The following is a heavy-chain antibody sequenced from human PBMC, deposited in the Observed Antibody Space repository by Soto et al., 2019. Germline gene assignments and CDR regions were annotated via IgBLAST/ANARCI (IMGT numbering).Heavy chain of an antibody. J-gene: IGHJ4*02. CDR3: PRHGGYYCDY. CDR2: SGHSGGT. V-gene: IGHV4-34*01. Sequence: PSETLSLICAVYGGSFSGYYWSWIRESRGKGLEWIGVSGHSGGTVYHPSLDSRVPISGTSSTNQSSLKLNYVTAADTAAIYCPRHGGYYCDYWGQGAPATVFS. D-gene: IGHD3-16*01. CDR1: GGSFSGYY.